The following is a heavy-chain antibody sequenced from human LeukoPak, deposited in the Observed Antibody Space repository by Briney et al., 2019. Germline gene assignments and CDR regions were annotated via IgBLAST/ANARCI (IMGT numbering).Heavy chain of an antibody. V-gene: IGHV3-23*01. CDR2: ISGSGGST. Sequence: GGSLRLSCAASGVTFSSYAMSWVRQAPGKGLEWVSAISGSGGSTHYADSVKGRFTISRDNSKNTLYLQMNRLRAEDTAVYYCAKDFGIGLRYFDWNYWGQGTLVTVSS. CDR3: AKDFGIGLRYFDWNY. CDR1: GVTFSSYA. D-gene: IGHD3-9*01. J-gene: IGHJ4*02.